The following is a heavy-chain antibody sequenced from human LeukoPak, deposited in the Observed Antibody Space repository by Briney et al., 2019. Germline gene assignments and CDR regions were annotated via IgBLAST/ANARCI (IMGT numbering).Heavy chain of an antibody. Sequence: PGGSLRLSCAASGFTFSSYAMSWVRQAPGKGLEWVSAISGSGGSTYYADSVKGRFTISRDNSKNTLYLQMNSLRAEDTAVYYCAKDITAILTGYYNADWFDPWGQGTLVTVSS. D-gene: IGHD3-9*01. CDR1: GFTFSSYA. CDR2: ISGSGGST. J-gene: IGHJ5*02. CDR3: AKDITAILTGYYNADWFDP. V-gene: IGHV3-23*01.